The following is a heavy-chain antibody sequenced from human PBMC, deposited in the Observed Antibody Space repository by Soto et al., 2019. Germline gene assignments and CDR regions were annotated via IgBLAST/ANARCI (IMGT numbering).Heavy chain of an antibody. J-gene: IGHJ4*02. CDR1: GDSVSSNSAA. CDR2: TYYRSKWYN. D-gene: IGHD3-10*01. V-gene: IGHV6-1*01. CDR3: ARAQRRLGELLSSFDY. Sequence: SQTLSLTCAISGDSVSSNSAAWNWIRQSPSRGLEWLGRTYYRSKWYNDYAVSVKSRITINPDTSKNQFSLQLNSVTPEDTAVYYCARAQRRLGELLSSFDYWAQGTLDTVSS.